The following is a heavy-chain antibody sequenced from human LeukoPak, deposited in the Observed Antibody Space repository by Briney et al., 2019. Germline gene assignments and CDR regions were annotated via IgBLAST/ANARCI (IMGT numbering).Heavy chain of an antibody. CDR2: IYTSGST. D-gene: IGHD6-19*01. V-gene: IGHV4-4*07. CDR3: ARRPGAVADGPTHAFDI. Sequence: PSETLSLTCTVSGGSISSYYWSWIRQPAGKGLEWIGRIYTSGSTNYNPSLKSRVTMSVDTSKNQFSLKLSSVTAADTAVYHCARRPGAVADGPTHAFDIWGQGTMVTVSS. CDR1: GGSISSYY. J-gene: IGHJ3*02.